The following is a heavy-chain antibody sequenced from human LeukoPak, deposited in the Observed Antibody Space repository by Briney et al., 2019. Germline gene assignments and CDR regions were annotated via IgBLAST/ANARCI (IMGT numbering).Heavy chain of an antibody. D-gene: IGHD3-10*01. CDR3: GCYGSGSTYFDY. V-gene: IGHV4-31*03. J-gene: IGHJ4*02. CDR2: IYYSGST. CDR1: GGSISSGGYY. Sequence: SETLSLTCTVSGGSISSGGYYWSWIRQHPGKGLEWIGYIYYSGSTYYNPSLKSRVTISVDTFKNQFSLKLSSVTAADTAVYYCGCYGSGSTYFDYWGQGTLVTVSS.